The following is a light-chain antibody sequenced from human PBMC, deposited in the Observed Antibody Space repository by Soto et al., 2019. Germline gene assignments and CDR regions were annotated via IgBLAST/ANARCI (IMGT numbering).Light chain of an antibody. CDR2: AAS. CDR3: QQSYSTPRA. V-gene: IGKV1-39*01. J-gene: IGKJ1*01. Sequence: DIQMTQSPSSLSASVGDRVTITCRTSQSISYYLNWFQQKPGKAPKLLINAASSLQSGVPSRFSGSGSGTDFTLTISSPQPDDSATYYCQQSYSTPRAFGQGTKVEIK. CDR1: QSISYY.